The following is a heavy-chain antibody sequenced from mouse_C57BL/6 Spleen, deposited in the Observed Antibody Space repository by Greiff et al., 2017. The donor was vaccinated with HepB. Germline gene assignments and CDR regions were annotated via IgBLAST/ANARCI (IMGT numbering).Heavy chain of an antibody. Sequence: DVHLVESGEGLVKPGGSLKLSCAASGFTFSSYAMSWVRQTPEKRLEWVAYISSGGDYIYYADTVKGRFTISRDNARNTLYLQMSSLKSEDTAMYYCTRGRDSLLDFDYWGQVTTLTVSS. D-gene: IGHD3-3*01. CDR3: TRGRDSLLDFDY. V-gene: IGHV5-9-1*02. CDR1: GFTFSSYA. J-gene: IGHJ2*01. CDR2: ISSGGDYI.